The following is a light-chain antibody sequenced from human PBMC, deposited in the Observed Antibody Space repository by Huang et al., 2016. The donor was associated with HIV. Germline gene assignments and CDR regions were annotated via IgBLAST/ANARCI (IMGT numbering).Light chain of an antibody. CDR3: QQYNNWPVT. J-gene: IGKJ1*01. Sequence: EIVMTQSPATLSVSPGKRATLSCRASQSVSSNLAWYQQQPGQAPRLLIYGTSTRATGISDRFSVSGSGTVFTLTITSLQSEDFAIYYCQQYNNWPVTFGQGTKVDIK. CDR1: QSVSSN. CDR2: GTS. V-gene: IGKV3-15*01.